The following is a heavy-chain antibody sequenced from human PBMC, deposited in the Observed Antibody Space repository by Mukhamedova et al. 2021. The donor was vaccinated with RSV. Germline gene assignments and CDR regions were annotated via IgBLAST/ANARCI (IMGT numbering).Heavy chain of an antibody. V-gene: IGHV3-64D*06. J-gene: IGHJ4*02. Sequence: APGKGLEYVSAISSNGGSTYYADSVKGRFTISRDNSKNTLYLQMSSLRAEDTAVYYCVKGSGYCVGDCWVFDYWGQGTLVTVSS. CDR2: ISSNGGST. D-gene: IGHD2-21*02. CDR3: VKGSGYCVGDCWVFDY.